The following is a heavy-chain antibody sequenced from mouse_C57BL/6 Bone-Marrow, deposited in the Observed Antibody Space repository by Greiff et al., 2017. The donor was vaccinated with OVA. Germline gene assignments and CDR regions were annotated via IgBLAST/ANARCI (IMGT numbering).Heavy chain of an antibody. D-gene: IGHD1-1*01. CDR2: IHPSDSDT. J-gene: IGHJ1*03. V-gene: IGHV1-74*01. CDR3: APGPYYYGSSYYWYFDV. CDR1: GYTFTSYW. Sequence: VQLKQPGAELVKPGASVKVSCKASGYTFTSYWMHWVKQRPGQGLEWIGRIHPSDSDTNYNQKFKGKATLTVDKSSSTAYMQLSSLTSEDSAVYYCAPGPYYYGSSYYWYFDVWGTGTTVTVSS.